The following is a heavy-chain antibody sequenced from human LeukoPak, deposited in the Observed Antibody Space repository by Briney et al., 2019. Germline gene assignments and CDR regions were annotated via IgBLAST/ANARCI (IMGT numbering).Heavy chain of an antibody. CDR3: ARSVGVRGWFDP. CDR2: INHSGST. D-gene: IGHD3-10*02. CDR1: GGSFSGYY. Sequence: SETLSLTCAVYGGSFSGYYWSWIRQPPGKGLEWIGEINHSGSTNYNPSLKSRVTISVDTSKNQFSLKLSSVTAADTAVYYCARSVGVRGWFDPWGQGTLVTVSS. V-gene: IGHV4-34*01. J-gene: IGHJ5*02.